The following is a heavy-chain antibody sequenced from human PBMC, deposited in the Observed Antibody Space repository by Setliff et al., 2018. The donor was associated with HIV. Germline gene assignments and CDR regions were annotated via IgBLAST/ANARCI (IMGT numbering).Heavy chain of an antibody. D-gene: IGHD4-17*01. J-gene: IGHJ5*02. V-gene: IGHV7-4-1*02. Sequence: ASVKVSCKTSGYNLENYAINWVRQAPGQGLEWMRWINANSGCPTYAQAFTGRFFFSVDTAVATAYLQINNLKTEDTAVYFCARGLYGDYGGDLNWLDPWGHGTRVTVSS. CDR3: ARGLYGDYGGDLNWLDP. CDR2: INANSGCP. CDR1: GYNLENYA.